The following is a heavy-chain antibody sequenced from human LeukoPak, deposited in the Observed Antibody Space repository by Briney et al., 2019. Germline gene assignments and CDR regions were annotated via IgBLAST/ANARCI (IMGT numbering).Heavy chain of an antibody. V-gene: IGHV4-39*07. J-gene: IGHJ5*02. CDR3: ARLTYSNNWYFRRGLDNWFDP. CDR1: GGFISSTNYY. Sequence: SETLSLTCTVSGGFISSTNYYWGWIRQPPGKGLEWIGSISYSGGTYYNPSLKSRVTISVDASKSQFSLRLSSVTAADTAVYYCARLTYSNNWYFRRGLDNWFDPWGQGTLVTVSS. D-gene: IGHD6-13*01. CDR2: ISYSGGT.